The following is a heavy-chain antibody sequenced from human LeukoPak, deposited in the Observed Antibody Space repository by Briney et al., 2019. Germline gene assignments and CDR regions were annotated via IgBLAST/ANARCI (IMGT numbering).Heavy chain of an antibody. CDR1: GGSFSGYY. CDR3: ARGSSGKIDY. CDR2: INHSGRT. Sequence: PSETLSLTCAVYGGSFSGYYWSWIRQPPGKGLEWIGEINHSGRTNYNPSLKSRVTISVDTSKNQFSLKLSSVTAADTAVYYCARGSSGKIDYWGQGTLVTVSS. V-gene: IGHV4-34*01. J-gene: IGHJ4*02. D-gene: IGHD6-19*01.